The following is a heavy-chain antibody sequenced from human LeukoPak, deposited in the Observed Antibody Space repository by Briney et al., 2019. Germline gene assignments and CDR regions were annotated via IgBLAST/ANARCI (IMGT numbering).Heavy chain of an antibody. V-gene: IGHV3-48*03. J-gene: IGHJ4*02. Sequence: GGSLRLSCVASGFTFSSYEVNWVRQAPGKGLEWVSYISSSDSTMYYADSVKGRFTISRDNSKNSLYLQMTSLRAEDTAVYYCAKVGSSGWYSFFDYWGPGTLVTVSS. CDR1: GFTFSSYE. D-gene: IGHD6-19*01. CDR2: ISSSDSTM. CDR3: AKVGSSGWYSFFDY.